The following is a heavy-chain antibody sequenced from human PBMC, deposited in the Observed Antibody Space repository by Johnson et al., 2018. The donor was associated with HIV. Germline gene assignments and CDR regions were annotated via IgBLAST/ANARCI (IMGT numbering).Heavy chain of an antibody. CDR3: ARDPFPRWELHPLSACDI. CDR2: IKQDGSEK. J-gene: IGHJ3*02. CDR1: GFTFDDHG. V-gene: IGHV3-7*01. D-gene: IGHD1-26*01. Sequence: VQLVESGGGVVQPGGSLRLSCAASGFTFDDHGMSWVRQAPGKGLEWVANIKQDGSEKYYVDSVKGRFTISRDNAKNSLYLQMNSLRAEDTAVYYCARDPFPRWELHPLSACDIWGQGTMVTVSS.